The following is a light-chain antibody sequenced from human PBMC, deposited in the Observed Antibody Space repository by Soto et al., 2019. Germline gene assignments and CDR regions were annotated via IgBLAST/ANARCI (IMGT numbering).Light chain of an antibody. V-gene: IGLV2-8*01. CDR2: EVT. J-gene: IGLJ3*02. CDR3: SSYAASNNFYFV. CDR1: SSDVGGYNY. Sequence: QSALTQPPSGSGSPGQSVTISCTGTSSDVGGYNYVSWYQQYPGRAPKLMIYEVTKRPSGVPDRFSGSKSGNTASLTVSGLLAEDEADYYCSSYAASNNFYFVFGGGTKVTVL.